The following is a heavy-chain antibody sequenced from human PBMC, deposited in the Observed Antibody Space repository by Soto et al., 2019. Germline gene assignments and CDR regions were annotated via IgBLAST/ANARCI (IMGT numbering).Heavy chain of an antibody. V-gene: IGHV3-74*01. D-gene: IGHD3-16*01. CDR3: ARDGGTYFDY. CDR2: LDNDGTNT. J-gene: IGHJ4*02. Sequence: EVQLVESGGGLVQPGGSLRLSCAASGFTFSTYWMHWVRQAPGKGLVWVSRLDNDGTNTRYADSVKGRFTVSRDNGKNTVYLQMDSLRAEDTAVCYCARDGGTYFDYWGQGTLVTVSS. CDR1: GFTFSTYW.